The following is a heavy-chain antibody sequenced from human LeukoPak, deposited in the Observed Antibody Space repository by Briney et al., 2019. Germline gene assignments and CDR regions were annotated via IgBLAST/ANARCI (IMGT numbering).Heavy chain of an antibody. Sequence: GESLKISCKGSGYSFTTYRIGWVRQLPGKGLEWMGIIYPGDSDTRYSPSFQGQVTISADKSISTAYLQWNSLKASDTAIYYCARYGRGVGASRDWFDPWGQGTLVTVSS. D-gene: IGHD3-10*02. V-gene: IGHV5-51*01. J-gene: IGHJ5*02. CDR1: GYSFTTYR. CDR2: IYPGDSDT. CDR3: ARYGRGVGASRDWFDP.